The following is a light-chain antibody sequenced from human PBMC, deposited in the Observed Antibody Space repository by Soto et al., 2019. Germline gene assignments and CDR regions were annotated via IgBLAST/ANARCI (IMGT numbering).Light chain of an antibody. CDR1: SNDVGGYNY. CDR2: DVN. CDR3: SSYTSDITQV. Sequence: QSALTQPASVSGSPGQSVTISCTGTSNDVGGYNYVSWYQQHPGKAPKLIISDVNSRPSGISNRFSGSKSGNTASLTISGLQAEDEAYYYCSSYTSDITQVFGGGTKLTVL. V-gene: IGLV2-14*03. J-gene: IGLJ3*02.